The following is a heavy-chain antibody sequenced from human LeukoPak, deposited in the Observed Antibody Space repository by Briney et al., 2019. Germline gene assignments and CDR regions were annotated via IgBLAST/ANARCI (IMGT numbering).Heavy chain of an antibody. CDR3: ARAPTEYSSSSGYFQH. V-gene: IGHV1-69*05. CDR2: IIPIFGTA. CDR1: GGTFSSYA. J-gene: IGHJ1*01. Sequence: SVKVSCKASGGTFSSYAISWVRQAPGQGLEWMGGIIPIFGTANYAQKFQGRVTITTDESTSTAYMELSSLRSEDTAVYYCARAPTEYSSSSGYFQHWGQGTLVTVSS. D-gene: IGHD6-6*01.